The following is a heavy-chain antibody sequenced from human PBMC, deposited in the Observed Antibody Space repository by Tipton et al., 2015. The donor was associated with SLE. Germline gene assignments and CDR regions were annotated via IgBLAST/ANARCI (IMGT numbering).Heavy chain of an antibody. D-gene: IGHD2/OR15-2a*01. CDR2: IYGTGDT. J-gene: IGHJ4*02. Sequence: TLPLTCTASGGSIIYNYWTWIRQSAGKGLEWIGRIYGTGDTNYSPSLESRVTMSVDTSKNQFSLNLASVTAADTGVYYCARRGDWQYYFPSWGPGTLVTVS. CDR1: GGSIIYNY. V-gene: IGHV4-4*07. CDR3: ARRGDWQYYFPS.